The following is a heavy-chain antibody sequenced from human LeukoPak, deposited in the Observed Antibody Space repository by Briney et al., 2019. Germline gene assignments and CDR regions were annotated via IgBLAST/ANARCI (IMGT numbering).Heavy chain of an antibody. J-gene: IGHJ4*02. CDR3: AIGTLMVRGVDYYFDY. Sequence: GGSLRLSCAASGFTFSSYAMSWVRQAPGKGLEWVSAISGSGGSTYYADSVKGRFTISRDNSKNTLYLQMNSLRAEDTAVYYCAIGTLMVRGVDYYFDYWGQGTLVTVSS. CDR2: ISGSGGST. CDR1: GFTFSSYA. D-gene: IGHD3-10*01. V-gene: IGHV3-23*01.